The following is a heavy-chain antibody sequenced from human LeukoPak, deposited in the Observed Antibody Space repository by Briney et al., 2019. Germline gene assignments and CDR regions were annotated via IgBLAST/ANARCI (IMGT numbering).Heavy chain of an antibody. D-gene: IGHD3-10*01. CDR2: IGTAGDT. V-gene: IGHV3-13*01. CDR1: GFTFSSYD. J-gene: IGHJ4*01. CDR3: ARGTMVRGVITLFDY. Sequence: AGGSLRLSCAASGFTFSSYDMHWVRQATGEGLEWVSAIGTAGDTYYPGSVKGRFTISRESAKNSLYLQMNSLRAGDTAVCYCARGTMVRGVITLFDYWGQGTLVTVSS.